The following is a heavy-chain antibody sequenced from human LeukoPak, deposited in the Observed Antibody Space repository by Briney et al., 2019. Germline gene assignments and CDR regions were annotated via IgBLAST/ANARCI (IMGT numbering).Heavy chain of an antibody. D-gene: IGHD3-10*01. CDR3: ARGTVVRGVIAYFDY. J-gene: IGHJ4*02. CDR1: GFTFSSYS. CDR2: ISSSSSYI. Sequence: PGGSLRLSCAASGFTFSSYSMNWVRQAPGKGLEWVSSISSSSSYIYYADSVKGRFTISRDNAKNSLYLQMNSLRAEDTAVYYCARGTVVRGVIAYFDYWGQGTLVTVSS. V-gene: IGHV3-21*01.